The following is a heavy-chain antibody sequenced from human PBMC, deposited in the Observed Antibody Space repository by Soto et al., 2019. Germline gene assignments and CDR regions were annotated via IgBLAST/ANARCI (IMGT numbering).Heavy chain of an antibody. D-gene: IGHD6-13*01. Sequence: EVQLVESGGGLVQPGGSLRLSCAASGFTFSSYWMHWVRQAPGKGLVWVSRINSDGSSTSYADSVKGRFTISRDNAKNTLYLQMNSLRAEDTAVYYCARARAIAAADISWFDPWGQGTLVTVSS. CDR2: INSDGSST. V-gene: IGHV3-74*01. CDR3: ARARAIAAADISWFDP. J-gene: IGHJ5*02. CDR1: GFTFSSYW.